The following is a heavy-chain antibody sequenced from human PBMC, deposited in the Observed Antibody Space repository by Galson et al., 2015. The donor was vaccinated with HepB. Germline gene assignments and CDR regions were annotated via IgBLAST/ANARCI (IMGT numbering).Heavy chain of an antibody. Sequence: SVKVSCKASGYTFSRYAMNWVRQAPGQGLEWMGWINTNTGNPTYAQGFTGRFVFSLDTSVSTAYLQISSLKAEDTAVYYCARPHTFRGAAVPFDPWGQGTLVTVSS. CDR3: ARPHTFRGAAVPFDP. D-gene: IGHD6-13*01. J-gene: IGHJ5*02. CDR1: GYTFSRYA. CDR2: INTNTGNP. V-gene: IGHV7-4-1*02.